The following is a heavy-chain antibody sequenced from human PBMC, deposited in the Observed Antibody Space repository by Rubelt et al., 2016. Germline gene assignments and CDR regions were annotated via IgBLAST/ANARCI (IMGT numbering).Heavy chain of an antibody. J-gene: IGHJ4*02. CDR3: AKRYCSGGSCSPDY. Sequence: GSLRLSCAASGFTFEDYGMTWVRQAPGKGLEWVSGIIWNGVGTGYAASVKGRFTISRDNAKNSLYLQMNSLRAEDTAFYYCAKRYCSGGSCSPDYWGQGTLVTVSS. CDR2: IIWNGVGT. V-gene: IGHV3-20*04. CDR1: GFTFEDYG. D-gene: IGHD2-15*01.